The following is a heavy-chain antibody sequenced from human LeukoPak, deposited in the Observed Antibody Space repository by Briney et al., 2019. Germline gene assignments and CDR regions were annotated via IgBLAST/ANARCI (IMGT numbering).Heavy chain of an antibody. J-gene: IGHJ4*02. CDR1: GGSTSDYY. V-gene: IGHV4-4*07. D-gene: IGHD3-10*02. CDR3: ARGGTLFTYFDS. Sequence: SETLSLTCSVSGGSTSDYYWNWTRQPAGQGLEWLGRIYYTGNTAYNPSLESRLTMSLDTAKNQFSLKVTSVTAADTAVYYCARGGTLFTYFDSWGQGTLVTVSS. CDR2: IYYTGNT.